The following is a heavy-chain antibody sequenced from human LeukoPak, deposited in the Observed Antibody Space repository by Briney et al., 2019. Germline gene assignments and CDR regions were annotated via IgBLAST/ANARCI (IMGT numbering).Heavy chain of an antibody. D-gene: IGHD1-26*01. V-gene: IGHV3-21*01. J-gene: IGHJ4*02. CDR1: GFTFSSYS. Sequence: GGSLRLSCAASGFTFSSYSMNWVRQAPGKGLEWVSSISSSSSYIYYADSVKGRFTISRDNAKNSLYLQMNSLRAEDTAVYYCARGYSGSYYFDYWGQGTLVTVSS. CDR3: ARGYSGSYYFDY. CDR2: ISSSSSYI.